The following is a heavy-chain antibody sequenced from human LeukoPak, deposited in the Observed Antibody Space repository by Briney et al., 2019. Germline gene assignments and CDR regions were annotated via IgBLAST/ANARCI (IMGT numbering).Heavy chain of an antibody. CDR2: IDYSRNT. V-gene: IGHV4-31*03. CDR3: ASPSDYATDY. CDR1: GGSLSSSGYY. J-gene: IGHJ4*02. Sequence: SETLSLTCTVSGGSLSSSGYYWSWIRQHPGKGLEWIGYIDYSRNTYYNPSLRSRVTISIDTSKNQFSLKLSSVTAADTAMYYCASPSDYATDYWGQGTLVTVSS. D-gene: IGHD4-17*01.